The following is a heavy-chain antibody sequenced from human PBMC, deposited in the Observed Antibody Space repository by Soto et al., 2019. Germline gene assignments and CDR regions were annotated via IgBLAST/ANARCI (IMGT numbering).Heavy chain of an antibody. J-gene: IGHJ6*02. CDR3: AKTMFRGVRYYGMDV. V-gene: IGHV3-30*18. Sequence: QVQLVESGGGVVQPGRSLRLSCAASGFTFSSYGMHWVRQAPGKGLEWVAVISYDGSNKYYADSVKGRFTISRDNSKNTLYLQMNSLRAEDTAVYYCAKTMFRGVRYYGMDVWGQGTTVTVSS. CDR2: ISYDGSNK. CDR1: GFTFSSYG. D-gene: IGHD3-10*01.